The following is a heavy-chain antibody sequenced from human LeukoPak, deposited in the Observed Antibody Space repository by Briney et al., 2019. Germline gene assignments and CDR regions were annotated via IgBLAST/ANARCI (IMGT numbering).Heavy chain of an antibody. CDR2: IYPGDSDT. CDR3: ARLTDWETHRWYFDL. V-gene: IGHV5-51*01. D-gene: IGHD1-26*01. Sequence: GESLKISCKGSAYSFTSYWIGWVRQMPGKGLEWMGIIYPGDSDTRYSPSFQGQVTISADRSISTAYLQWSSLKASDTAMYYCARLTDWETHRWYFDLWGRGTLATVSS. CDR1: AYSFTSYW. J-gene: IGHJ2*01.